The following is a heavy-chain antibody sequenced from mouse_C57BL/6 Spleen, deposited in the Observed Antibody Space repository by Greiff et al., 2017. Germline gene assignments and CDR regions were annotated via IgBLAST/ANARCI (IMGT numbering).Heavy chain of an antibody. CDR3: AKNPTYYGCPHSLAY. CDR2: IWSGGST. CDR1: GFSLTSYG. J-gene: IGHJ4*01. D-gene: IGHD2-9*01. Sequence: QVQLKQSGPGLVQPSQSLSITCTVSGFSLTSYGVHWVRQPPGKGLEWLGVIWSGGSTDYNAAFISRLSISKDNSKSQVFFKMNSLQADDPAIYYVAKNPTYYGCPHSLAYGGQETSVTVSS. V-gene: IGHV2-4*01.